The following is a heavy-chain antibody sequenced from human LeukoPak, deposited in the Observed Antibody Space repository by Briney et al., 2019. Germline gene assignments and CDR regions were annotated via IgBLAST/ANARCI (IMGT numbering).Heavy chain of an antibody. J-gene: IGHJ4*02. CDR2: IWYDGSIE. D-gene: IGHD3-16*02. Sequence: GGSLRLSCAASGFSFNNYAMSWVRQAPGKGLEWVALIWYDGSIEYYADSVKGRFTISRDNSKSTLYLQVNSLRAEDTAVYYCARGIVHGDYFDYWGQGTLVTVSS. V-gene: IGHV3-33*08. CDR3: ARGIVHGDYFDY. CDR1: GFSFNNYA.